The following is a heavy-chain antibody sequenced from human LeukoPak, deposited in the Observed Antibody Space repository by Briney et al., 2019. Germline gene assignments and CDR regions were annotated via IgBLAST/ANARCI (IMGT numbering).Heavy chain of an antibody. CDR3: ARGGFYCGDDCYVDY. CDR2: INRSGST. J-gene: IGHJ4*02. D-gene: IGHD2-21*02. CDR1: GGSLSYYY. Sequence: SETLSLTCAVYGGSLSYYYWSWIRQPPEKGLEWIGEINRSGSTNYNPSLKSRVSISVDTSKNQFSLKLSSVTAADTAVYYCARGGFYCGDDCYVDYWGQGTPVTVFS. V-gene: IGHV4-34*01.